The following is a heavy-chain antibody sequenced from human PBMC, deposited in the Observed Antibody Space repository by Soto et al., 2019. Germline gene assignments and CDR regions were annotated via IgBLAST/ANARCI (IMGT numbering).Heavy chain of an antibody. Sequence: LRLSCAASGFTFGSYAMSWVRQAPGKGLEWVSAITGSGAATYYADSMKGRFTISRDNSKNTLYLQMNSLRAEDTAVYYCAKRMSGWYYIDYWGQGTLVTVSS. CDR2: ITGSGAAT. CDR3: AKRMSGWYYIDY. CDR1: GFTFGSYA. V-gene: IGHV3-23*01. D-gene: IGHD6-13*01. J-gene: IGHJ4*02.